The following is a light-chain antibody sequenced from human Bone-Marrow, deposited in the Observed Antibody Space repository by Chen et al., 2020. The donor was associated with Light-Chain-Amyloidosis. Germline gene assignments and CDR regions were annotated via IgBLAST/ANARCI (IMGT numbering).Light chain of an antibody. Sequence: EIVLTQSPGTLSLSPGEGANLSCRASQTISINYLTWYQQKFGQAPRLLIYGSSSRATGIPDRFTGSGSGTDFTLTINRLEPEDFAMYYCQQYGTSPLTFVGGTKVEIK. CDR1: QTISINY. J-gene: IGKJ4*01. V-gene: IGKV3-20*01. CDR3: QQYGTSPLT. CDR2: GSS.